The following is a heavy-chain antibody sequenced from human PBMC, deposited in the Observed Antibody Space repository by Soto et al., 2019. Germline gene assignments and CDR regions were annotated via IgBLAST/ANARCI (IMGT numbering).Heavy chain of an antibody. Sequence: QVPLMQSGAEVKKPGGSVKVSCMASGYTFTDLGISWVRQAPGQGLEWMGWSSTYNGDTKYAQKAQDRVTLTTDTSTSTAYMELRSLRSDDTAVYYCAREYCTRSSCYGVDYWGQGTLVTVSS. D-gene: IGHD2-2*01. CDR1: GYTFTDLG. CDR3: AREYCTRSSCYGVDY. V-gene: IGHV1-18*01. J-gene: IGHJ4*02. CDR2: SSTYNGDT.